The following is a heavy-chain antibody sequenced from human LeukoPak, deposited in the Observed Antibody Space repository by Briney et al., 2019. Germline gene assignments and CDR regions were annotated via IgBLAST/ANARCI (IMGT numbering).Heavy chain of an antibody. CDR3: AKDLFDYGDYGSNDAFDI. CDR2: IWYDGSNK. V-gene: IGHV3-33*06. CDR1: GFTFSTYG. Sequence: GGSLRLSCAASGFTFSTYGMEWVRQAPGKGLEWVAVIWYDGSNKYYGDSVKGRFTISRDDSKNTLYLQMNSLRAEDTAVYYCAKDLFDYGDYGSNDAFDIWGQGTMVTVSS. D-gene: IGHD4-17*01. J-gene: IGHJ3*02.